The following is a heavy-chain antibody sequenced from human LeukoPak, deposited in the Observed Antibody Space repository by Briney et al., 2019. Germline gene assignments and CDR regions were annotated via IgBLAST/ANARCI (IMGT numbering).Heavy chain of an antibody. CDR3: ARDVHGDYGSGWFDP. J-gene: IGHJ5*02. D-gene: IGHD4-17*01. CDR2: IMPLFGTA. V-gene: IGHV1-69*05. Sequence: SVKVSCKASGGTFNNSAISWVQQAPGQGLEWLGGIMPLFGTAGYAQKFQGRVTITKDESTRTVYLELTSLTSDDTAVYYCARDVHGDYGSGWFDPWGQGTLVSVSS. CDR1: GGTFNNSA.